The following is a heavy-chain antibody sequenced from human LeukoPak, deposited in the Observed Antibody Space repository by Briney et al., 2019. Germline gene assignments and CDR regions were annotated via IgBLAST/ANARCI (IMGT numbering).Heavy chain of an antibody. D-gene: IGHD5-24*01. CDR3: ARDHGMATIGFDY. V-gene: IGHV1-2*02. J-gene: IGHJ4*02. Sequence: ASVKVSCKASGYTFTGYYMHWVRQAPGQGLERMGWINPNSGGTNYAQKFQGRVTMTRDTSISTAYMELSRLRSDDTAVYYCARDHGMATIGFDYWGQGTLVTVSS. CDR1: GYTFTGYY. CDR2: INPNSGGT.